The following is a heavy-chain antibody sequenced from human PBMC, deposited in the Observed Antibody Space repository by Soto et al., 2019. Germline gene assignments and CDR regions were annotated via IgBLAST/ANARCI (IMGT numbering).Heavy chain of an antibody. J-gene: IGHJ3*02. CDR1: GFTVSSNY. Sequence: LGGSLRLSCAASGFTVSSNYMSWVRQAPGKGLEWVSVIYSGGSTYYADSVKGRFTISRDNSKNTLYLQMNSLRAEDTAVYYCARDTAFYYYDSSGYTPGAFDIWGQGTMVTVSS. V-gene: IGHV3-53*01. D-gene: IGHD3-22*01. CDR3: ARDTAFYYYDSSGYTPGAFDI. CDR2: IYSGGST.